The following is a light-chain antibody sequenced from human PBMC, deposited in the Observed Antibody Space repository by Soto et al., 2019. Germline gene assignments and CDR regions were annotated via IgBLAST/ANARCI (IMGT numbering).Light chain of an antibody. Sequence: QSVLTQPASVSGSPGQSITISCTGTSSDVGGYNYVSWYQHHPGKAPKLMIYEVSNRPSGVSNRFSGSKSGNTASLTISGLQAEDEADYYCSSYTGSSTPVXGGGTKLTVL. CDR2: EVS. V-gene: IGLV2-14*01. CDR1: SSDVGGYNY. CDR3: SSYTGSSTPV. J-gene: IGLJ3*02.